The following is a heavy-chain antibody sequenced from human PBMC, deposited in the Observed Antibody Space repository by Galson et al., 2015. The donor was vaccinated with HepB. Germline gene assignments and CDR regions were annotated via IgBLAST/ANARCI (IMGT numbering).Heavy chain of an antibody. J-gene: IGHJ4*02. CDR1: GFTFSSYS. CDR3: ARGGSRIAEFDY. V-gene: IGHV3-21*01. D-gene: IGHD1-26*01. Sequence: SLRLSCAASGFTFSSYSMNWVRQAPGKGLEWVSSISSSSSYIYYADSVKGRFTISRDNAKNSLYLQMNSLRAEDTAVYYCARGGSRIAEFDYWGQGTLVTVSS. CDR2: ISSSSSYI.